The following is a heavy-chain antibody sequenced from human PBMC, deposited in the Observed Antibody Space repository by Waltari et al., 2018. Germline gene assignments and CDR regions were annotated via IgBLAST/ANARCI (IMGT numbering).Heavy chain of an antibody. D-gene: IGHD3-22*01. J-gene: IGHJ3*02. CDR3: ARPRYYDDSSGYYVWDAFDI. CDR1: GYSFTSYW. CDR2: NYPGDSGT. V-gene: IGHV5-51*01. Sequence: EVQLVQSGAEVKKPGESLKISCKGSGYSFTSYWIGWVRQMPGKGLEWRGFNYPGDSGTRYSPSFQGQVTISADNSISTAYLQWSSRKASDTAMYYCARPRYYDDSSGYYVWDAFDIWGQGTMVTVSS.